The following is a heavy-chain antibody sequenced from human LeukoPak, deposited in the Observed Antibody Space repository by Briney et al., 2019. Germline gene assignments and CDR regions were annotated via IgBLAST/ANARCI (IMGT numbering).Heavy chain of an antibody. CDR2: INHSGST. Sequence: SETLSLTCGVYGGSLSGYYWSWIRQPPGRGLEWIGEINHSGSTNYNPSLKSRVTVSVDTSKNQFSLKLSSVTAADTAVYYCARQARITMVRGVIITNWFDPWGQGTLVTVSS. V-gene: IGHV4-34*01. CDR3: ARQARITMVRGVIITNWFDP. CDR1: GGSLSGYY. J-gene: IGHJ5*02. D-gene: IGHD3-10*01.